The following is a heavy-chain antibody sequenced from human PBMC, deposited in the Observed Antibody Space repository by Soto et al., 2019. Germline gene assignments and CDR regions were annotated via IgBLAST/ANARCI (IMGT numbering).Heavy chain of an antibody. CDR2: TYYSGST. D-gene: IGHD3-16*01. CDR3: ARGPGIMAKIEY. J-gene: IGHJ4*02. CDR1: GGSISSGGYY. V-gene: IGHV4-31*11. Sequence: QVQLLESGPGLVKPSQTLSLTCAVSGGSISSGGYYWSWIRQHPGKGLEWIGFTYYSGSTYYNPSLTSRVTISVDTSKHQFSLKLSSVTAADTAVYYCARGPGIMAKIEYWGQGTLVTVSS.